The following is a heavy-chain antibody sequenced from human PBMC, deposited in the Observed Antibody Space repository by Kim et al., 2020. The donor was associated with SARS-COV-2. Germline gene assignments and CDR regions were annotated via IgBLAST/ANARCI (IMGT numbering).Heavy chain of an antibody. D-gene: IGHD6-13*01. CDR3: ARDDGSSLYNWFDP. J-gene: IGHJ5*02. Sequence: GGSLRLSCAASGFTFSSYAMHWVRQAPGKGLEWVAVISYDGSNKYYADSVKGRFTISRDNSKNTLYLQMNSLRAEDTAVYYCARDDGSSLYNWFDPWGQVTLVTVSS. CDR2: ISYDGSNK. CDR1: GFTFSSYA. V-gene: IGHV3-30-3*01.